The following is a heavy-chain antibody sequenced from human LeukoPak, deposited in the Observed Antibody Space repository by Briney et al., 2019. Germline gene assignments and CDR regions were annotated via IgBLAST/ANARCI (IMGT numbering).Heavy chain of an antibody. J-gene: IGHJ4*02. Sequence: KPGGSLRLSCAASGFTFSDYYMSWIRQAPGKGLEWVSYISSSGSTIYYADSVKGRFTISRDNAKNSLYLQMNSLRAEDTAVYYCARDLKLGYCSGGSCPAGVFDYWGQGTLVTVSS. CDR3: ARDLKLGYCSGGSCPAGVFDY. V-gene: IGHV3-11*01. CDR1: GFTFSDYY. CDR2: ISSSGSTI. D-gene: IGHD2-15*01.